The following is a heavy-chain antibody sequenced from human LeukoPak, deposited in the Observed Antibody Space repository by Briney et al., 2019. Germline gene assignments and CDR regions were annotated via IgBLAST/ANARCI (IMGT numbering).Heavy chain of an antibody. J-gene: IGHJ5*02. Sequence: ASVKVSCKASGYTFTGYYMHWVRQAPGQGLEWMGRINPNSGGTNYAQKFQGRVTMTRDTSISTAYMELSRLRSEDTAVYYCARARTTATAPRRGPVRFDPWGQGTLVTVSS. V-gene: IGHV1-2*06. CDR2: INPNSGGT. D-gene: IGHD4-17*01. CDR3: ARARTTATAPRRGPVRFDP. CDR1: GYTFTGYY.